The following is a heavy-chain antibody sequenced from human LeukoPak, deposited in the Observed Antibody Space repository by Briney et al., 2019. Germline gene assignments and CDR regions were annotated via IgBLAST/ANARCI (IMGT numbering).Heavy chain of an antibody. CDR2: IYSGGRT. CDR3: ARGTSTGHYRTEAFDL. D-gene: IGHD3-22*01. J-gene: IGHJ3*01. V-gene: IGHV3-66*01. Sequence: GGSLRLSCAASGLAVTNNYMTWVRQAPGKGLEWVSVIYSGGRTSYAASVKGRFTVSRDNAKNTVYLQLSGLKVDDTAVYFCARGTSTGHYRTEAFDLWGQGTLVTVSS. CDR1: GLAVTNNY.